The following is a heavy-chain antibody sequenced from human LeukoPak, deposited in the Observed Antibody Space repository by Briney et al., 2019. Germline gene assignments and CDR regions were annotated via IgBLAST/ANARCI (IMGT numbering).Heavy chain of an antibody. D-gene: IGHD4-17*01. CDR3: ARGTTVTTATDFDY. CDR2: ISSSSSYI. Sequence: PGGSLRLSCVASGFTFSSYAMSWVRQAPGKGLEWVSSISSSSSYIYYADSVKGRFTISRDNAKNSLYLQMNSLRAEDTAVYYCARGTTVTTATDFDYWGQGTLVTVSS. CDR1: GFTFSSYA. V-gene: IGHV3-21*01. J-gene: IGHJ4*02.